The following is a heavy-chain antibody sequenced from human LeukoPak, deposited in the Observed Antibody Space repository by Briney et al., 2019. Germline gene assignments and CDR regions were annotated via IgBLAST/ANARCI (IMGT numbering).Heavy chain of an antibody. V-gene: IGHV3-74*01. Sequence: TGGSLRLSCAASGFTFSSYWMHWVRHAPGKGLLWVSRIHGDGSYTSYADSVRGRFTISRDNSKNTLYLQMDSLRVEDTAVYYCARGGSYSFDPFDICGQGTMVTVSS. CDR1: GFTFSSYW. CDR2: IHGDGSYT. J-gene: IGHJ3*02. D-gene: IGHD1-26*01. CDR3: ARGGSYSFDPFDI.